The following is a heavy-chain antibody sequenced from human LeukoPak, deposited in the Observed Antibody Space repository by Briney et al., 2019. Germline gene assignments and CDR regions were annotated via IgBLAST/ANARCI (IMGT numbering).Heavy chain of an antibody. CDR1: GGSISSSNYY. V-gene: IGHV4-39*07. CDR2: IYYSGST. D-gene: IGHD6-13*01. Sequence: SETLSLTCTVSGGSISSSNYYWGWIRQPPGKGLEWIGSIYYSGSTYYNPSLKSRVTISVDTSKNRFSLRLSSVTAADTAVYYCARVTGYMVEDYFDYWGQGTLVTVSS. J-gene: IGHJ4*02. CDR3: ARVTGYMVEDYFDY.